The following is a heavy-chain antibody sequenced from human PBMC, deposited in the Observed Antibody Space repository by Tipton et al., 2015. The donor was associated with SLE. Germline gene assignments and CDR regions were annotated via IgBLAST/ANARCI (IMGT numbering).Heavy chain of an antibody. Sequence: TLSLTCTVSGGSISSGSYYWSWIRQPAGKGLEWIGRIYTSGSTNYNPSLKSRVTISVDTSKNQFSLKLSSVTAADTAVYYCARYSTRQLHYFDYWGQGTLVTVSS. V-gene: IGHV4-61*02. CDR2: IYTSGST. J-gene: IGHJ4*02. D-gene: IGHD2-2*01. CDR1: GGSISSGSYY. CDR3: ARYSTRQLHYFDY.